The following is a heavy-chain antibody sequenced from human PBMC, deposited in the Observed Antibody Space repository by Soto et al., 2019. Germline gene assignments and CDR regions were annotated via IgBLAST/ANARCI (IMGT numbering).Heavy chain of an antibody. D-gene: IGHD3-10*01. CDR1: GASISSGY. J-gene: IGHJ4*02. CDR2: IYYSGAT. V-gene: IGHV4-59*01. Sequence: QVQLQESGPRLVKPSETLSLTCTVSGASISSGYWSWIRQVPGEGLEWIGYIYYSGATHYNPSLRSRVTLSIDTSNNRFSLRVTSVTAADTAVYYCVRHQSGISPFASWGQGTLVTVSA. CDR3: VRHQSGISPFAS.